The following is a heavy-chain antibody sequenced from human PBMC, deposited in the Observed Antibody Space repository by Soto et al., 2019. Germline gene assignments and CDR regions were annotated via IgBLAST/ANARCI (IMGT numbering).Heavy chain of an antibody. Sequence: EVQLVESGGGLVQPGGSLRLSCAASGFRFRDYWMYWVRQPPGKGLEWVANIKQDGSEKYYVDSVKGRFTISRDNARNSLFLQMDSLRAEDTAVYFCARVTTMGGYWGQGPLVTVSS. CDR2: IKQDGSEK. CDR1: GFRFRDYW. J-gene: IGHJ4*02. CDR3: ARVTTMGGY. D-gene: IGHD4-17*01. V-gene: IGHV3-7*01.